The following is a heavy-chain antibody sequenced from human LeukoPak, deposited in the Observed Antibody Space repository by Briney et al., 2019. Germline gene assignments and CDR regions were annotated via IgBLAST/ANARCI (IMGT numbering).Heavy chain of an antibody. V-gene: IGHV4-39*01. D-gene: IGHD1-14*01. CDR2: IYYSGST. J-gene: IGHJ5*02. CDR1: GGSISSSSYY. CDR3: ASRLRITGPDWFDP. Sequence: SETLSLTCTVSGGSISSSSYYWGWIRQPPGKGLEWIGSIYYSGSTYYNPSLKSRVTISVDTSKNQFSPKLSSVTAADTAVYYCASRLRITGPDWFDPWGQGTLVTVSS.